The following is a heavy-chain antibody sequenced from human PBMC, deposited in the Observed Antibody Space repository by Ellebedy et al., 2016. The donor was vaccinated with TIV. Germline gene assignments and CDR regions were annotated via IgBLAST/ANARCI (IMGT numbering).Heavy chain of an antibody. CDR2: INHSGST. D-gene: IGHD3-10*01. Sequence: SETLSLXCAVYGGSFSGYYWSWIRQPPGKGLEWIGEINHSGSTNYNPSLKSRVTISVDTSKNQFSLKLSSVTAADTAVYYCARHAGSRLFDYWGQGTLVTVSS. CDR1: GGSFSGYY. CDR3: ARHAGSRLFDY. J-gene: IGHJ4*02. V-gene: IGHV4-34*01.